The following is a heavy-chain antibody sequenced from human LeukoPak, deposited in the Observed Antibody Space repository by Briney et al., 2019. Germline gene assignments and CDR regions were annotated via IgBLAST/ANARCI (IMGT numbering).Heavy chain of an antibody. V-gene: IGHV4-34*01. CDR1: GGSFSGYY. CDR2: INHSGST. Sequence: SETLSLTCAVYGGSFSGYYWSWVRQPPGKGLEWMGEINHSGSTNYNPSLKSRVTISVDTTKNQFSLKLSSVTAADTAVYYCARYSSSWSPRGFDPWGQGTLVTVSS. CDR3: ARYSSSWSPRGFDP. J-gene: IGHJ5*02. D-gene: IGHD6-13*01.